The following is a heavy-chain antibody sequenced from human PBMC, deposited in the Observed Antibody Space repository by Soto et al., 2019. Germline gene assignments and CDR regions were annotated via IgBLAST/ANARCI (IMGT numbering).Heavy chain of an antibody. Sequence: GAAVNVSCKASGYTITSYVISWLRQAPGQGLEWMGWISAYNGNTNYAQKLQGRVTMTTDTSTSTAYMELRSLRSDDTAVYYCARWYTGSDAFDIWGQGTMVTVSS. CDR1: GYTITSYV. V-gene: IGHV1-18*01. J-gene: IGHJ3*02. CDR3: ARWYTGSDAFDI. D-gene: IGHD1-26*01. CDR2: ISAYNGNT.